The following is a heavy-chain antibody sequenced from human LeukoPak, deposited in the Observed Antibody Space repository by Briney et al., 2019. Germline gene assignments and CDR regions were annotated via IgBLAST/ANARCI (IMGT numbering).Heavy chain of an antibody. CDR1: GYTFTSYD. Sequence: ASVKVSCKASGYTFTSYDINWVRQATGQGLEWMGWMNPNSGNTGYAQKFRGRVTMTRNTSISTAYMELSSLRSEDTAVYYCARSGGYSSSADSDYWGQGTLVTVSS. D-gene: IGHD6-6*01. CDR3: ARSGGYSSSADSDY. CDR2: MNPNSGNT. V-gene: IGHV1-8*01. J-gene: IGHJ4*02.